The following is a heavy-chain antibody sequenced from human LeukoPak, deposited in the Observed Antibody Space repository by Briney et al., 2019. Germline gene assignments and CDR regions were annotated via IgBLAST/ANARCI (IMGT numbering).Heavy chain of an antibody. D-gene: IGHD2-2*01. CDR2: ISYDGSNK. CDR1: GFTFSIYG. V-gene: IGHV3-30*19. Sequence: PGGSLRLSCAASGFTFSIYGMHWVRQAPGKGLEWVAVISYDGSNKYYADSVKGRFTISRDNSKNTLYLQMNSLRDEDTAVYYCARDAGCSSTTCYSGWFDPWGQGTLVTVSS. CDR3: ARDAGCSSTTCYSGWFDP. J-gene: IGHJ5*02.